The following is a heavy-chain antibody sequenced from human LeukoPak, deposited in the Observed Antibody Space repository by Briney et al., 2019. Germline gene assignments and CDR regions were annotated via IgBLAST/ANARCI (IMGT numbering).Heavy chain of an antibody. V-gene: IGHV3-9*01. D-gene: IGHD1-26*01. Sequence: PGGSLRLSCAASGFTLGNFAMHWVRQAPGKGPEWVSGILYNSATSAYADSVKGRFFISRDNAKNSLYLQMNSLRAEDTAMYYCARLIVGAIDYWGQGTLVTVSS. CDR2: ILYNSATS. CDR3: ARLIVGAIDY. J-gene: IGHJ4*02. CDR1: GFTLGNFA.